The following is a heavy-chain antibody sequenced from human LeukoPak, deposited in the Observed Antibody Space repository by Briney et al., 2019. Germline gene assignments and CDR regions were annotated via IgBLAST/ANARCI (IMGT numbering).Heavy chain of an antibody. J-gene: IGHJ6*03. D-gene: IGHD6-19*01. V-gene: IGHV4-4*07. CDR2: IYISGST. Sequence: SETLSLTCTVSGGSISGYYWSWIRQPAGKGLEWIGRIYISGSTNYNPSLKSRVTMSADTSKNQFSLKLTSVTAADTAVYYCARGSVALPFRPPLDYMDVWGKGTTVTISS. CDR3: ARGSVALPFRPPLDYMDV. CDR1: GGSISGYY.